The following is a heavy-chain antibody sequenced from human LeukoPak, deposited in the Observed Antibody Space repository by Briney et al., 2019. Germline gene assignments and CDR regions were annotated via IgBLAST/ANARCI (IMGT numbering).Heavy chain of an antibody. V-gene: IGHV3-23*01. CDR1: GFTFSSYA. Sequence: GGSLRLSCAASGFTFSSYAMSWVRQAPGKGLEWVSAISGSGGSTYYADSVKGRFTIPRDNSKNTLYLQMNSLRAEDTAVYYCAKMSIVGAILYYFDYWGQGTLVTVSS. J-gene: IGHJ4*02. CDR3: AKMSIVGAILYYFDY. D-gene: IGHD1-26*01. CDR2: ISGSGGST.